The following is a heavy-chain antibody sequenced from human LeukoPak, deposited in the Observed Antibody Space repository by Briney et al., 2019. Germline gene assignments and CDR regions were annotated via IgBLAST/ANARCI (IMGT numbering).Heavy chain of an antibody. CDR1: GGTFSSYA. CDR3: ARVAEGATYFDY. Sequence: ASVKVSCKASGGTFSSYAISWVRQAPGQGLEWMGGIIPIFGTANYAQKFQGRVTITTDESTSTAYMELSSLRSEDTAVCYCARVAEGATYFDYWGQGTLVTVSS. V-gene: IGHV1-69*05. CDR2: IIPIFGTA. D-gene: IGHD1-26*01. J-gene: IGHJ4*02.